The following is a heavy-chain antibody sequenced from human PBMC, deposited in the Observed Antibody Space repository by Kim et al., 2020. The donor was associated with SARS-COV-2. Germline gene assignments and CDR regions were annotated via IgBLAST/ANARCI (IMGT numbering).Heavy chain of an antibody. J-gene: IGHJ3*02. CDR2: ISYDGSNK. Sequence: GGSLRLSCAASGFTFSSYAMHWVRQAPGEGLEWVAVISYDGSNKYYADSVKGRFTISRDNSKNTLYLQMNSLRAEDTAVYYCARVKGGSYFNAFDIWGQGTMVTVSS. CDR1: GFTFSSYA. CDR3: ARVKGGSYFNAFDI. V-gene: IGHV3-30*04. D-gene: IGHD1-26*01.